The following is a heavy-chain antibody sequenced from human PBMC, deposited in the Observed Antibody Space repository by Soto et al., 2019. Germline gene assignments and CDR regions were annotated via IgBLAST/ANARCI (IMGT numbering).Heavy chain of an antibody. V-gene: IGHV3-33*01. Sequence: GGSLRLSCEASGFSFSTCGMHWVRQAPGKGLEWVAAIFHDGSEKYYAHSVKGRFAISRDNSKNTLYLQMSSLRAEDTAVYYCARDPADILTGYPDYWGQGTLVTVSS. CDR1: GFSFSTCG. CDR3: ARDPADILTGYPDY. J-gene: IGHJ4*02. CDR2: IFHDGSEK. D-gene: IGHD3-9*01.